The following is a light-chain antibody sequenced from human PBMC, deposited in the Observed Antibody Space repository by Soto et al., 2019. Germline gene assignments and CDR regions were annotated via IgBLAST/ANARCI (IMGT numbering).Light chain of an antibody. Sequence: DIQMTQSPSTLSASVRDRVTITCRASQSISSWLAWYQQKQGKAPKLLIYDASSLESGVPSRFSGSGSGTEFTLTISSLQPDDFATYYCQQYNSYWGTFGQGTKVDI. CDR2: DAS. CDR3: QQYNSYWGT. CDR1: QSISSW. J-gene: IGKJ1*01. V-gene: IGKV1-5*01.